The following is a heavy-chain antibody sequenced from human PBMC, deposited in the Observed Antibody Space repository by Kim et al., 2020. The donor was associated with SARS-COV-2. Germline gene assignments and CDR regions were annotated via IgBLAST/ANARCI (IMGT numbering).Heavy chain of an antibody. Sequence: SLKSRVTISVDTSKNQFSLKLSSVTAADTAVYYCARVGSGSYSRYNWFDPWGQGTLVTVSS. J-gene: IGHJ5*02. D-gene: IGHD3-10*01. V-gene: IGHV4-59*01. CDR3: ARVGSGSYSRYNWFDP.